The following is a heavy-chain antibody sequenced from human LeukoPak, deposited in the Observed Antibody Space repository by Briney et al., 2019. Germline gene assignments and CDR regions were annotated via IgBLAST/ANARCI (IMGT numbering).Heavy chain of an antibody. CDR3: TTDYYDRDY. D-gene: IGHD3-22*01. CDR2: ISYDGSNK. Sequence: GGSLRLSCAASGFTFSSYAMHWVRQAPGKGLEWVAVISYDGSNKYYADSVKGRFTISRDNSKNTLYLQMNSLKTEDTAVYYCTTDYYDRDYWGQGTLVTVSS. J-gene: IGHJ4*02. CDR1: GFTFSSYA. V-gene: IGHV3-30-3*01.